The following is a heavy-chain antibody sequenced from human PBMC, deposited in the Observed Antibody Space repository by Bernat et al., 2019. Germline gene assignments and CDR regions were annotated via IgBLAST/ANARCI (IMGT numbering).Heavy chain of an antibody. Sequence: QLQLQESGPGLVKPSETLSLTCTVSGGSISSSSYYWGWIRQPPGKGLEWIGSLYYPGSTYYNPSLKSRVTISVDTSKNQFSLKLSSVTAADTAVYYCARDPTYSNPFDYWGQGTLVTVSS. CDR2: LYYPGST. V-gene: IGHV4-39*02. J-gene: IGHJ4*02. D-gene: IGHD4-11*01. CDR3: ARDPTYSNPFDY. CDR1: GGSISSSSYY.